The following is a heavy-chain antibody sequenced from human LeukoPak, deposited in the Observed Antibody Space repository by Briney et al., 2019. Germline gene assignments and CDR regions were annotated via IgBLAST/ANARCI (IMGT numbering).Heavy chain of an antibody. CDR3: MYYYDSSGNYFDY. J-gene: IGHJ4*02. V-gene: IGHV3-30*07. CDR2: VSYDGKIN. CDR1: GFSFSSHA. D-gene: IGHD3-22*01. Sequence: GRSLRLSCAASGFSFSSHAMHWVRQAPGKGLEWLAFVSYDGKINSHADFVKGRFIISRDNSKNTLHLQMNSLRAEDTAVYYCMYYYDSSGNYFDYWGQGTLVTVSS.